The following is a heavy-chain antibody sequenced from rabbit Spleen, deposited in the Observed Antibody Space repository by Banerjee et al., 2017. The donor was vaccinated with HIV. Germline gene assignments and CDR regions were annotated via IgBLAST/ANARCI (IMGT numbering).Heavy chain of an antibody. CDR1: GFDFSSYY. CDR3: ARDLAGYVGFDYISYLDL. V-gene: IGHV1S43*01. CDR2: IYTRDGST. Sequence: QEQLKETGGGLVQPGGSLTLSCKASGFDFSSYYMYWVRQAPGKGLELIAWIYTRDGSTYYASWVNGRFTISRSTSLNTVDLKMTSLTAADTATYFCARDLAGYVGFDYISYLDLWGQGTLVTVS. J-gene: IGHJ4*01. D-gene: IGHD4-2*01.